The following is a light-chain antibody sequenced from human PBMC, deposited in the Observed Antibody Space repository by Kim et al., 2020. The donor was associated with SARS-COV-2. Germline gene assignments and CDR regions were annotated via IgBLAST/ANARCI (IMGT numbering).Light chain of an antibody. J-gene: IGKJ2*01. CDR2: AAS. Sequence: DIQMTQSPSSLSASVGDRVTITCRASQSISRYLNWYQQKPGKGPKLLIYAASSLQSGVPSRFSGSGSGTEFTLTISSLQPDDFAIYYCQQSYSTPPDTFGQGTKLEIK. CDR3: QQSYSTPPDT. V-gene: IGKV1-39*01. CDR1: QSISRY.